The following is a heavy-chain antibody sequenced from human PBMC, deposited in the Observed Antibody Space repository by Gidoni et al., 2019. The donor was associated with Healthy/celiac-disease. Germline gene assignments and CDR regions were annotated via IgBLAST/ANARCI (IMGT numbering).Heavy chain of an antibody. D-gene: IGHD6-13*01. CDR1: GFTFDDYA. Sequence: EVQLVESGGGLVQPGRSLRLSCAASGFTFDDYAMHWVRPAPGKGLEWVSGISWNSGSIGYADSVNGRFTISRDNAKNSLYLQMNSLRAEDTALYYCAKDADELGQQLVLDIWGQGTMVTVSS. V-gene: IGHV3-9*01. CDR3: AKDADELGQQLVLDI. J-gene: IGHJ3*02. CDR2: ISWNSGSI.